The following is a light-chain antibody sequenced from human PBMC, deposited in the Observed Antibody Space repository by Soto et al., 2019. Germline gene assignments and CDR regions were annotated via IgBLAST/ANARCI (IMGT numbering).Light chain of an antibody. V-gene: IGKV1-27*01. CDR2: AAS. J-gene: IGKJ5*01. Sequence: DIQMTQSPSSLSASVGDRVTITCRASPGIINYLAWYQQKPGKVPKLLIYAASTLQSGVPYRFSGSGSGTEFTLTISSLQPEDVATYYCQKYNSAPLTFGQGTRLEIK. CDR1: PGIINY. CDR3: QKYNSAPLT.